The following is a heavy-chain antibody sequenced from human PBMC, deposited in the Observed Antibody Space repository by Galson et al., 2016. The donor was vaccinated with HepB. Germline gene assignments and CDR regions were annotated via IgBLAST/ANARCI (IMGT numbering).Heavy chain of an antibody. J-gene: IGHJ4*02. CDR3: ARPTRFGDYGPDF. D-gene: IGHD4-17*01. CDR1: GFTFGDYA. Sequence: SLRLSCATSGFTFGDYAVSWVRQAPGKGLEWVGFIRSKTYGGTADYAASVRGRFTISRDDSKSVAYLQMNSLKIEDTGLYYCARPTRFGDYGPDFWGQGTLVIVSS. V-gene: IGHV3-49*04. CDR2: IRSKTYGGTA.